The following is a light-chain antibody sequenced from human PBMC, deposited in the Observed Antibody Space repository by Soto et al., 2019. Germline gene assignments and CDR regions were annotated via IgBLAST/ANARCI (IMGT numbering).Light chain of an antibody. J-gene: IGKJ1*01. V-gene: IGKV3-15*01. CDR3: QQYNNWPWT. Sequence: EIVLTQSPATLSVSAGERATLSCRASQSVNSALAWYQQKPGQAPRLLIYGASTRATSFPARFSGSGSGTDFTLTISSLQSEDFAVYYCQQYNNWPWTFGQGTKVDIK. CDR1: QSVNSA. CDR2: GAS.